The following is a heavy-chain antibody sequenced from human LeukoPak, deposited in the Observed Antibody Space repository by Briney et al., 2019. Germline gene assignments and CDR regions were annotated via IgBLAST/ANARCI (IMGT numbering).Heavy chain of an antibody. CDR2: INHSGST. D-gene: IGHD3-10*01. CDR1: GGSFSGYY. CDR3: ARLPMVRGVIAYFDY. V-gene: IGHV4-34*01. Sequence: SETLSLTCAVYGGSFSGYYWSWIRQPPGKGLEWIGEINHSGSTNYNPSLKSRVTISVDTSKNQFSLKLSSVTAADTAVYSCARLPMVRGVIAYFDYWGQGTLVAVSS. J-gene: IGHJ4*02.